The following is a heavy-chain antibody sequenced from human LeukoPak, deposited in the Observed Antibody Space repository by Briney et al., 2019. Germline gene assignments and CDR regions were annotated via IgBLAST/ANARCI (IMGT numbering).Heavy chain of an antibody. J-gene: IGHJ4*02. CDR3: ARHYCTSTTCSSGAFDY. Sequence: PGGSLRLSCAASGFTFSTYSMSWVRQAPGKGLEWGSYIGSSSGTIYYADSVKGRFTISRDNAKNSLFLQMNSLRAEDTAVYYCARHYCTSTTCSSGAFDYWGQGTLVTVSS. V-gene: IGHV3-48*01. CDR2: IGSSSGTI. D-gene: IGHD2-2*01. CDR1: GFTFSTYS.